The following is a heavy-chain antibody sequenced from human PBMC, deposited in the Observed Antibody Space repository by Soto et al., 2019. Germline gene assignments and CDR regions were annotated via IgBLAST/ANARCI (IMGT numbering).Heavy chain of an antibody. V-gene: IGHV3-23*01. CDR1: GFMFEHYA. CDR3: AKPGGTPTTNFDF. D-gene: IGHD1-1*01. J-gene: IGHJ4*02. Sequence: EVHLLESGGDLVQPGGSLRLTCRTSGFMFEHYAMSWVRQAPGKGLEWVSTISGNGENTHYAGSVRGRFTISRDNSKTTVYLQMNSLGVEDTAVYSCAKPGGTPTTNFDFWGLGTLVTVAS. CDR2: ISGNGENT.